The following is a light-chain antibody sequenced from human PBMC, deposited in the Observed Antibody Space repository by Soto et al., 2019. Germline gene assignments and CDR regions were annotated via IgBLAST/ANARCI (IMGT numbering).Light chain of an antibody. Sequence: EIVLTQSPATLSLSPGERATLSCRASQSVSSYLAGYQQKPGQAPRLLIYDASNTATGISARFSGSGSGKDLTLTISSLEPEDFAVYYCQQRRKSPPEVTFGKGTRLEIK. V-gene: IGKV3-11*01. CDR3: QQRRKSPPEVT. J-gene: IGKJ5*01. CDR2: DAS. CDR1: QSVSSY.